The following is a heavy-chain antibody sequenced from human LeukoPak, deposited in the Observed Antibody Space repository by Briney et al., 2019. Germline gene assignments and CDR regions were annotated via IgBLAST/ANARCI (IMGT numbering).Heavy chain of an antibody. D-gene: IGHD1-26*01. Sequence: SETLSLTCAVYGGSFSGYYRSWIRQPPGKGLEWIGEINHSGSTNYNPSLKGRVTISVDTSKNHFSLKLSSVTAADTAVYYCARGALKWELPPIRARKSYYFDYWGQGTLVTVSS. J-gene: IGHJ4*02. V-gene: IGHV4-34*01. CDR2: INHSGST. CDR1: GGSFSGYY. CDR3: ARGALKWELPPIRARKSYYFDY.